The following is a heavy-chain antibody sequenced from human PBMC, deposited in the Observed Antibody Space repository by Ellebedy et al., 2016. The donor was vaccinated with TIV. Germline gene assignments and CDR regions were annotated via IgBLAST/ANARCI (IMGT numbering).Heavy chain of an antibody. CDR2: INESGTT. J-gene: IGHJ6*02. V-gene: IGHV4-34*01. CDR3: VRRENWHYGV. CDR1: GGSFRAHY. D-gene: IGHD1-7*01. Sequence: SETLSLXXVVYGGSFRAHYWSWIRQTPGKGLEWIGEINESGTTNYNPSLKSRVTVSIDTSKNQFSLQLSSETAADSALYYCVRRENWHYGVWGHGTAVTVSS.